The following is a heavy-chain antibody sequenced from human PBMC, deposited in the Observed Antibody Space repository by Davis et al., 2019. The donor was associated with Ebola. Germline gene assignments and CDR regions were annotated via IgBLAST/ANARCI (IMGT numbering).Heavy chain of an antibody. CDR1: GYTFTSYG. J-gene: IGHJ3*02. Sequence: AASVKVSCKASGYTFTSYGISWVRQAPGQGLEWMGWISAYNGNTNYAQKFQGRVTMTRDTSISTAYMELSRLRSDDTAVYYCARDRRVLLWFGETTDDAFDIWGQGTMVTVSS. CDR2: ISAYNGNT. CDR3: ARDRRVLLWFGETTDDAFDI. D-gene: IGHD3-10*01. V-gene: IGHV1-18*04.